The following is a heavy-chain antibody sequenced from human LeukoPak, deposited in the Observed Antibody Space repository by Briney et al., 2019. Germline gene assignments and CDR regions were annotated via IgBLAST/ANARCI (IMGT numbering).Heavy chain of an antibody. J-gene: IGHJ4*02. CDR2: IRYDGSNK. CDR3: AKAAHVLRFLEWLTHLDY. V-gene: IGHV3-30*02. D-gene: IGHD3-3*01. CDR1: GFTFSSYG. Sequence: PGGSLRLSCAASGFTFSSYGMHWVRQAPGKGLDWVAFIRYDGSNKYYADSVKGRFTISRDNSKNTLYLQMNSLRAEDTAVYYCAKAAHVLRFLEWLTHLDYWGQGTLVTVSS.